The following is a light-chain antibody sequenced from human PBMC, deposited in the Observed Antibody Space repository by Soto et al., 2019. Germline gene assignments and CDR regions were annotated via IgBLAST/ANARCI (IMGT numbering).Light chain of an antibody. CDR3: QQRSNWPPLT. CDR2: DAS. CDR1: QSVDSSF. V-gene: IGKV3-11*01. Sequence: EIVLTQSPGTLSLSPGERATLSCRASQSVDSSFLAWYQRRPGQAPRLLIYDASNRASGIPARFTGSGSGTDFTLTISSLEPEDSAVYYCQQRSNWPPLTFGGGTKVEIK. J-gene: IGKJ4*01.